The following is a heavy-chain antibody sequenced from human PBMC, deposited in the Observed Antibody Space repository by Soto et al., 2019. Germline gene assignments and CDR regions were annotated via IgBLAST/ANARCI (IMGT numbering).Heavy chain of an antibody. J-gene: IGHJ3*02. CDR1: GYIFTTYY. Sequence: QVQLVQSGAEVKKPGASVKVSCKASGYIFTTYYFHWVRQAPGQGLEWMGIINPSDGYTAYAQKLEGRVTMTRDTSTNTVYMELSSLRSEDTAVYYCAREPVPTVRAFEIWGQGTMVTVSS. CDR2: INPSDGYT. D-gene: IGHD4-17*01. CDR3: AREPVPTVRAFEI. V-gene: IGHV1-46*04.